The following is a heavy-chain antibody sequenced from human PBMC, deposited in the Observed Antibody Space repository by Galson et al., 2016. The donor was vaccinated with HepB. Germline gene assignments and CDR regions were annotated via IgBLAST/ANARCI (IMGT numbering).Heavy chain of an antibody. CDR1: GFTFTSSA. CDR2: IVFGSGDS. J-gene: IGHJ3*02. CDR3: AADCGWEREYAFDT. Sequence: SVKVSCKASGFTFTSSAVQWMRQARGQRLKWIGWIVFGSGDSSYAQKFHERVTITRDMSTSTAYMELRSLRSEDTAVYYWAADCGWEREYAFDTWGEGTMVTVSS. D-gene: IGHD1-26*01. V-gene: IGHV1-58*01.